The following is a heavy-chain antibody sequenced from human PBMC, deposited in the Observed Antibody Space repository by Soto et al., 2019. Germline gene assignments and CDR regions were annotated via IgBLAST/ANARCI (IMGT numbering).Heavy chain of an antibody. Sequence: ESGGGVVQPGRSLRLSCAASGFTFSSYGMHWVRQAPGKGLEWVAVIWYDGSNKYYADSVKGRFTISRDNSKNTLYLQMNSLRAEDTAVYYCAREIGYGYNWALFVYWGQGTLVTVSS. CDR1: GFTFSSYG. CDR3: AREIGYGYNWALFVY. D-gene: IGHD5-12*01. CDR2: IWYDGSNK. J-gene: IGHJ4*02. V-gene: IGHV3-33*01.